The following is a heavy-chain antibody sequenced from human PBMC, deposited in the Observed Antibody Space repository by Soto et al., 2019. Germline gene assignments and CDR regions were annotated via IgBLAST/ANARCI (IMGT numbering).Heavy chain of an antibody. V-gene: IGHV5-10-1*01. D-gene: IGHD2-21*01. Sequence: LGESLKISCKTSGFSFTNYWISWVRHVPGKGLEWMGNIDPVDSYVNYSPSFQGHVTFSXGXXXXTXFXHXXXLQAXDSATYFCARIESLARNWFDPWGQGTLVTVSS. CDR3: ARIESLARNWFDP. CDR2: IDPVDSYV. J-gene: IGHJ5*02. CDR1: GFSFTNYW.